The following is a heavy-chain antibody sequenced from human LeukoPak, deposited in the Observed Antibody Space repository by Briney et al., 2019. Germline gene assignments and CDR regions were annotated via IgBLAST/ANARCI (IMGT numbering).Heavy chain of an antibody. D-gene: IGHD3-10*01. CDR3: ARDSLSLDYFDY. CDR1: GFTVSSNY. Sequence: GGCLRLSCAASGFTVSSNYMSWVRQAPGKGLEWVSVIYSGGSTYYADSVKGRFTISRDNSKNTLYLQMNSLRAEDTAVYYCARDSLSLDYFDYWGQGALATVSS. V-gene: IGHV3-53*01. CDR2: IYSGGST. J-gene: IGHJ4*02.